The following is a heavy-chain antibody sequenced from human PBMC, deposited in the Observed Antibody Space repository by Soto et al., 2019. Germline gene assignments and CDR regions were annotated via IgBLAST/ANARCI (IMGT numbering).Heavy chain of an antibody. CDR2: INHSGST. J-gene: IGHJ3*02. CDR1: GGSFSGYY. CDR3: AREVGEVDYSSSSDAFDI. V-gene: IGHV4-34*01. Sequence: SETLFLTCAVYGGSFSGYYWSWIRQPPGKGLEWIGEINHSGSTNYNPSLKSRVTMSVDTSKNQFSLKLDSVTAADTAVYYCAREVGEVDYSSSSDAFDIWGQGTMVTVSS. D-gene: IGHD6-6*01.